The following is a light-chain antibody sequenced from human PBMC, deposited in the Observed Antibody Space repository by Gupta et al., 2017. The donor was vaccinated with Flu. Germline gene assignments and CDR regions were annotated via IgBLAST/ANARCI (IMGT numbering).Light chain of an antibody. V-gene: IGLV2-8*01. CDR3: SSYAGNSNYV. J-gene: IGLJ1*01. CDR2: QVN. CDR1: SSDVGTSNF. Sequence: SALTQPPSASGSPGQSVTIPCTGSSSDVGTSNFVSWYQQHPGKAPKLMISQVNKRPSGVPDRFSGSKSGNTASLNVSGLQAEDEAEYYCSSYAGNSNYVFGTGTKVTVL.